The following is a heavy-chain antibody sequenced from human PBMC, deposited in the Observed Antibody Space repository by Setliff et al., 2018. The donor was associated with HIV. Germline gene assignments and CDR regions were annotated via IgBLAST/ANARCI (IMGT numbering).Heavy chain of an antibody. J-gene: IGHJ6*03. CDR1: GYIFTSYG. CDR3: ARGPLVVPTHYYMDL. V-gene: IGHV1-46*01. D-gene: IGHD3-22*01. Sequence: ASVKVSCKASGYIFTSYGISWVRQAPGQGLEWMGKISPGGGSTSKEQKFQGRFTMTRDTSTSTVYMELSSLRSEDTAVYYCARGPLVVPTHYYMDLWGKGTTVTVSS. CDR2: ISPGGGST.